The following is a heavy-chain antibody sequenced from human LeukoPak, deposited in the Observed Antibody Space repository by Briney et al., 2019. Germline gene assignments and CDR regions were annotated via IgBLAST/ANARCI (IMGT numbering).Heavy chain of an antibody. CDR2: IWFDGSNK. J-gene: IGHJ4*02. Sequence: PGGSLRLSCAASGFTFSSYGMHWVRQAPGKGLEWVAVIWFDGSNKYYADSVKGRFTISRDNSKNTLYLQMNSLRAEDTAVYYCARDTRYRPHDYWGQGTLVTVSS. CDR1: GFTFSSYG. V-gene: IGHV3-33*01. CDR3: ARDTRYRPHDY. D-gene: IGHD5-18*01.